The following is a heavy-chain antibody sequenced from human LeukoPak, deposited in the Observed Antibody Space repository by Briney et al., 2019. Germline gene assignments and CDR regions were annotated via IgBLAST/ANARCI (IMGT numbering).Heavy chain of an antibody. Sequence: GGSLRLSCAASGFTFSSDAMTWVRQAPGKGLEWVSASSGSKTYYADSVRGRFTISRDDSRNTLYLQMYSLRAADTAVYYCAKRRSRNTGPSESWGQGVLVTVSP. J-gene: IGHJ5*02. V-gene: IGHV3-23*01. D-gene: IGHD5-18*01. CDR3: AKRRSRNTGPSES. CDR2: SSGSKT. CDR1: GFTFSSDA.